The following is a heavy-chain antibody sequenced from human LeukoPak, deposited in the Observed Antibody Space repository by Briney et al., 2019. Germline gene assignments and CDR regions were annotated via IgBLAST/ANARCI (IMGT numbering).Heavy chain of an antibody. CDR1: SGFISSYY. Sequence: PSETLSLTCTVSSGFISSYYWSWIRQPAGKGLEWIGRILTSGSTNYNPSLQSQVTMSVDTSKNQFSLKLNPMTAADTAVYYCAREFSYGSNGRGFDYWGQGTLVTVSS. D-gene: IGHD4-17*01. CDR3: AREFSYGSNGRGFDY. CDR2: ILTSGST. V-gene: IGHV4-4*07. J-gene: IGHJ4*02.